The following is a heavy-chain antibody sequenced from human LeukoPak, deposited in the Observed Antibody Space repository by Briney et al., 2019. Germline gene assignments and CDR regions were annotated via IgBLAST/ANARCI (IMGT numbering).Heavy chain of an antibody. V-gene: IGHV4-61*02. CDR1: GDSLSSGDYY. Sequence: PSQTLSLTCTVSGDSLSSGDYYWSWIRPPARKGLEWIGRISSSGSTNYNPSLKSRVTISVDTSKNQFSLKLSAVTAADTAVYFCARGPYSYDSSGAFDIWGQGTMVTVSS. CDR3: ARGPYSYDSSGAFDI. J-gene: IGHJ3*02. CDR2: ISSSGST. D-gene: IGHD3-22*01.